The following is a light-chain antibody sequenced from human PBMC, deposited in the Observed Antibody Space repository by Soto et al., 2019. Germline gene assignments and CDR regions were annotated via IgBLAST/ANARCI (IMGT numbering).Light chain of an antibody. CDR1: QDIKYY. Sequence: IQMTHSPSSLCASLGDIVTITFQAIQDIKYYLNWYQHRPGKAPELLIYDASNLEAGVPSRFSGSGSGTDFTFTISSLQPEDIATYYCQQYENVPLTFGGGTKVDI. CDR3: QQYENVPLT. V-gene: IGKV1-33*01. J-gene: IGKJ4*01. CDR2: DAS.